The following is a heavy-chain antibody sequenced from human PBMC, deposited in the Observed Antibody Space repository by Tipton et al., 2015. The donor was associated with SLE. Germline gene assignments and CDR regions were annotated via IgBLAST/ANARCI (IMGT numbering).Heavy chain of an antibody. CDR2: ISSSSSYI. Sequence: SLRLSCAASGFTFSSYSMNWVRQAPGKGLEWVSFISSSSSYIYYADSMKGRFTISRHNSKNTVYLQMNSLRPEDTAVYYCAREPPGGDEYGDYGYFDVWGRGTLVTVSS. D-gene: IGHD4-17*01. J-gene: IGHJ2*01. V-gene: IGHV3-21*04. CDR3: AREPPGGDEYGDYGYFDV. CDR1: GFTFSSYS.